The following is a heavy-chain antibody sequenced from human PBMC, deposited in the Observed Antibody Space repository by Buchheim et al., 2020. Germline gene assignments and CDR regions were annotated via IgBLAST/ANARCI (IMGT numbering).Heavy chain of an antibody. CDR3: ARHSGAWPHYFDY. CDR1: GGSISTYF. CDR2: SHYSEST. Sequence: QVQLQESGPGLVKPSETLSLTCFVSGGSISTYFWSWLRQPPGKGLEWIAFSHYSESTKSPPSLKNRVTMSVDRSRNQFSLKMTSVTAADTAVYYCARHSGAWPHYFDYWGQGAL. J-gene: IGHJ4*02. V-gene: IGHV4-59*08. D-gene: IGHD6-25*01.